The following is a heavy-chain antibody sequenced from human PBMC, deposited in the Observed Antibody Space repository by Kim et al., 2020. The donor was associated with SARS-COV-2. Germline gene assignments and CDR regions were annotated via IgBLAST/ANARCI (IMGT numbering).Heavy chain of an antibody. J-gene: IGHJ5*02. CDR1: GSTLSNYR. D-gene: IGHD6-19*01. V-gene: IGHV3-74*01. Sequence: GGSLRLSCAVSGSTLSNYRMHWVRQTPEKGLIWVSRIEKDGRNTRYADSVKGRFTISRDNAKNTLYLQMSSLRVEDTAIYYCAGEGASGWGYFDPWGQGTLVTVSS. CDR2: IEKDGRNT. CDR3: AGEGASGWGYFDP.